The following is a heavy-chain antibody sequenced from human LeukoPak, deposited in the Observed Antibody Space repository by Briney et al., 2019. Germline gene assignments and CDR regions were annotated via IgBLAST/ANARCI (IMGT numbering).Heavy chain of an antibody. CDR1: GFTFSTYW. J-gene: IGHJ4*02. CDR3: AGGSYKYGFFDD. Sequence: PGGSLRLSCAASGFTFSTYWMSWVRRAPGKGLEWVANIKQDGSEKYYVDSVKGRFTISRDNAKNSLYLQMNSLRAEDTAVYYCAGGSYKYGFFDDWGQGTLVTVSS. CDR2: IKQDGSEK. V-gene: IGHV3-7*01. D-gene: IGHD1-26*01.